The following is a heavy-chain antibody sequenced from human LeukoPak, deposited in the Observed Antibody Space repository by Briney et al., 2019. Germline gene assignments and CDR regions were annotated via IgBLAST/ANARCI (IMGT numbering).Heavy chain of an antibody. CDR2: INPSGGST. D-gene: IGHD5-18*01. Sequence: ASVKVSCKASGGTFSSYAISWVRQAPGQGLEWMGIINPSGGSTSYAQKFQGRVTMTRDTSTSTVYMELSSLRSEDTAVYYCARDPVEDTATLLDYWGQGTLVTVSS. J-gene: IGHJ4*02. CDR3: ARDPVEDTATLLDY. V-gene: IGHV1-46*01. CDR1: GGTFSSYA.